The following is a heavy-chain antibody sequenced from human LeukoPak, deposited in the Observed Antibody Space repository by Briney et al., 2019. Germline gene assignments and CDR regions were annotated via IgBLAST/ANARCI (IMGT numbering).Heavy chain of an antibody. Sequence: GESLKISCKGSGYSFTTYWIGWVRQMPGKGLEWMGIIYPGDSDTRYSPSFQGQVTISADKSISTAYLQWSSLRAEDTAVYYCARSRGAGPAAYFDYWGQGTLITVSS. V-gene: IGHV5-51*01. D-gene: IGHD6-19*01. CDR3: ARSRGAGPAAYFDY. CDR1: GYSFTTYW. J-gene: IGHJ4*02. CDR2: IYPGDSDT.